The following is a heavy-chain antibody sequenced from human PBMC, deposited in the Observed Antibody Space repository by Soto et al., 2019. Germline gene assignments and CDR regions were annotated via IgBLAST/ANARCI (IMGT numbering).Heavy chain of an antibody. D-gene: IGHD3-3*01. CDR1: GFSFRSYG. J-gene: IGHJ4*02. Sequence: GGSLRLSCAASGFSFRSYGMSWVRQAPGKGLEWVSGISAGGDSTNYADPVKGRFTISRDDSKNTLYLQMNSLRAEDTATYYCAKVVRAGCEFWRDWGQGMLGTVSS. CDR3: AKVVRAGCEFWRD. CDR2: ISAGGDST. V-gene: IGHV3-23*01.